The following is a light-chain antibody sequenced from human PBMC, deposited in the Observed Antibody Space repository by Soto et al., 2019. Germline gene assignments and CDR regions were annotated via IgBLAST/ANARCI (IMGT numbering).Light chain of an antibody. CDR3: QQALT. Sequence: VLTQSPATLSLSPGGRAILSCRASQTVSRYYLSWYQKKPGQPPRLLIYGASTRATGVPDRFSGSGSGADFTLTITSLQPEDFAVYYCQQALTFCGGTTVE. J-gene: IGKJ4*01. CDR2: GAS. V-gene: IGKV3D-7*01. CDR1: QTVSRYY.